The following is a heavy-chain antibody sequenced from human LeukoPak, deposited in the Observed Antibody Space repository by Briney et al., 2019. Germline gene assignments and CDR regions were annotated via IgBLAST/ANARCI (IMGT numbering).Heavy chain of an antibody. J-gene: IGHJ4*02. Sequence: PGGSLRLSCAASGFTFSGYWMHWVRQAPGKGLMWVSRVNSDGSDTNYADSVKGRFTISRDNAKNSLYLQMNSLRAEDTALYYCAKDHRGKYGDYIFDYWGQGTLVTVSS. CDR2: VNSDGSDT. CDR1: GFTFSGYW. CDR3: AKDHRGKYGDYIFDY. V-gene: IGHV3-74*01. D-gene: IGHD4-17*01.